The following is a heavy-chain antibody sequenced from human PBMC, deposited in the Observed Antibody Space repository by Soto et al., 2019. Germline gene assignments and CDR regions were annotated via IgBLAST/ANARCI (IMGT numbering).Heavy chain of an antibody. V-gene: IGHV2-5*02. Sequence: QITLKESGPTLVKPAQTLTLTCTFSGFLLSTSGVAVGWLRQPPGKAPEWLALVYWDDDKRYSPSLKSRLTITKDPPQNPVVLTMTNMEPVDTATYYFAHRPITFIARWFDPWGQGIPVTVSS. CDR2: VYWDDDK. J-gene: IGHJ5*02. CDR1: GFLLSTSGVA. CDR3: AHRPITFIARWFDP. D-gene: IGHD3-16*01.